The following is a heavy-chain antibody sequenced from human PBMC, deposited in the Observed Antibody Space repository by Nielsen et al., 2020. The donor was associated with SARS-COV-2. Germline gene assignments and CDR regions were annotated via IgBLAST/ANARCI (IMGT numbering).Heavy chain of an antibody. Sequence: ASVKVSCKASGYTFTSYGLSWVRQAPGQGLEWMGWISAYNGNTNYAQKLQGRVTMTTDTYTSTAYMELRSLRSDDTAVYYCARDVGYDFWSGYFGRAYNWFDPWGQGTLVTVSS. CDR2: ISAYNGNT. J-gene: IGHJ5*02. V-gene: IGHV1-18*04. CDR3: ARDVGYDFWSGYFGRAYNWFDP. D-gene: IGHD3-3*01. CDR1: GYTFTSYG.